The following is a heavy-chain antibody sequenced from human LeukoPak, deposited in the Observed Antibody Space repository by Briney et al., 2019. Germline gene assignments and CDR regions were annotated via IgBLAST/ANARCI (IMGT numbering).Heavy chain of an antibody. CDR3: ARRVGFYGSGSLNYFDP. D-gene: IGHD3-10*01. J-gene: IGHJ5*01. V-gene: IGHV4-39*02. Sequence: NTSETLSLTCTVSGGSISSGSYYWGWIRQPPGKGLEWIGSIFRTGSTYYSASLKSRVSISVDTSKNHIALKLTSVTAADTAVYFCARRVGFYGSGSLNYFDPWGQGILVSVS. CDR1: GGSISSGSYY. CDR2: IFRTGST.